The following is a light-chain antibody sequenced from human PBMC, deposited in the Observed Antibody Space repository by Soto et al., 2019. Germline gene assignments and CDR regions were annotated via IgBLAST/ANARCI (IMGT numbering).Light chain of an antibody. Sequence: EIVLTQSPGTLSLSPGERATLSCRASQSVSSSHLAWYQQKPGQAPRLFMYGASNRATGIPDRFSGSGSGKDFTLSISRLEPEDFAVYYCQHYASSPRTFGQGTKLEIK. CDR2: GAS. CDR1: QSVSSSH. CDR3: QHYASSPRT. J-gene: IGKJ2*01. V-gene: IGKV3-20*01.